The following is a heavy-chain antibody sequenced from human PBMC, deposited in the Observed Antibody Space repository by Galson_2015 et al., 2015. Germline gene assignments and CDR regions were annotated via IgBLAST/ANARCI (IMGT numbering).Heavy chain of an antibody. D-gene: IGHD3-22*01. CDR3: ARGSSYYYDSSGPNFDY. Sequence: SLRLSCAASGFTFSSYWMHWVRQAPGKGLVWVSRINSDGSSTSYADSVKGRFTISRDNAKKTLYLQMNSLRAEDTAVYDCARGSSYYYDSSGPNFDYWGQGTLVTVSS. CDR1: GFTFSSYW. J-gene: IGHJ4*02. V-gene: IGHV3-74*01. CDR2: INSDGSST.